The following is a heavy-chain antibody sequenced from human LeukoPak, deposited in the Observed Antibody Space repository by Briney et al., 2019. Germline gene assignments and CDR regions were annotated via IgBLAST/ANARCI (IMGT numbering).Heavy chain of an antibody. CDR3: AREVAASFDY. CDR2: IYYSGST. V-gene: IGHV4-59*01. CDR1: GFTFSNAW. J-gene: IGHJ4*02. D-gene: IGHD2-15*01. Sequence: GSLRLSCAASGFTFSNAWMSWVRQPPGKGLEWIGYIYYSGSTNYNPSLKSRVTISVDTSKNQFSLKLSSVTAADTAVYYCAREVAASFDYWGQGTLVTVSS.